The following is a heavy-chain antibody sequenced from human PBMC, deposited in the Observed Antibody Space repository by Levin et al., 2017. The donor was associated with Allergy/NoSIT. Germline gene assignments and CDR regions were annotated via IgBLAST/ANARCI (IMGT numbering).Heavy chain of an antibody. Sequence: SETLSLTCTVSGGSITNYYWSWLRQPPGKGLECIGYIYYTGSTNYNPSLKSRVTISVDTSKNQFSLRLSSVTAADTAVYYCARHVGYVDYWGQGTLVTVSS. D-gene: IGHD2-2*01. CDR3: ARHVGYVDY. CDR1: GGSITNYY. V-gene: IGHV4-59*08. J-gene: IGHJ4*02. CDR2: IYYTGST.